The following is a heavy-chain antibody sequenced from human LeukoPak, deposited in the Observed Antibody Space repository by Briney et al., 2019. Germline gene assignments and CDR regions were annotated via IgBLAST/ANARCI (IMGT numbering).Heavy chain of an antibody. Sequence: GGSLRLSCAASGFTFSSYWMSWVRQAPGKGLEWVANIKQDGGETFYVDSVKGRFTISRDNAKNSLYLQMNSLRAEDTAVYYCARGFGEDDHYYHAMDVWGRGTTVTVSS. J-gene: IGHJ6*02. CDR2: IKQDGGET. CDR1: GFTFSSYW. D-gene: IGHD3-10*01. CDR3: ARGFGEDDHYYHAMDV. V-gene: IGHV3-7*01.